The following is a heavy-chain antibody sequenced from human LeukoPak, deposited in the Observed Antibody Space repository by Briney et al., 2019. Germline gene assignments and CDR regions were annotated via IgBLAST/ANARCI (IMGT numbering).Heavy chain of an antibody. CDR2: INPNSGGT. Sequence: ASVKVSCKASGYTFAGYYMHWVRQAPGQGLVWMGGINPNSGGTNYAQKFQGRVTMTRDTSNSTAYMELSRLRSDDTAVYYCARETYYDFWSGSPLPGFDPWGQGTLVTVSS. J-gene: IGHJ5*02. CDR1: GYTFAGYY. CDR3: ARETYYDFWSGSPLPGFDP. D-gene: IGHD3-3*01. V-gene: IGHV1-2*02.